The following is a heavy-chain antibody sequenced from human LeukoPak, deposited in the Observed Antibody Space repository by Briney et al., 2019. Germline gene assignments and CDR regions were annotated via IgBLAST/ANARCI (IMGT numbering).Heavy chain of an antibody. CDR2: IKEDGSAT. V-gene: IGHV3-7*01. CDR3: ARGGTQSPID. Sequence: GGSLRLSCAASGFTFSSDWMIWLRQAPEKGLEWVANIKEDGSATYYADSVKGRFTISRDNAKNSLYLQMNSLRVEDTAVYYCARGGTQSPIDWGPGTLVTVSS. J-gene: IGHJ4*02. CDR1: GFTFSSDW. D-gene: IGHD2/OR15-2a*01.